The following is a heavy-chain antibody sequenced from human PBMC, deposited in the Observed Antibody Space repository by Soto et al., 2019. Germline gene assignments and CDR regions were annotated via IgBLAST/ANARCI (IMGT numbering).Heavy chain of an antibody. D-gene: IGHD2-21*01. CDR1: GGYLSSGGYS. CDR2: IYHSGST. V-gene: IGHV4-30-2*01. Sequence: PSETLSLTCAVSGGYLSSGGYSWSWIRQPPGKGLECIGYIYHSGSTDYNPSLKSRVTISVDRSKNQFSLKLSSVTAADTAVYYCARGPPLLWWSQGTLVTVSS. CDR3: ARGPPLLW. J-gene: IGHJ4*02.